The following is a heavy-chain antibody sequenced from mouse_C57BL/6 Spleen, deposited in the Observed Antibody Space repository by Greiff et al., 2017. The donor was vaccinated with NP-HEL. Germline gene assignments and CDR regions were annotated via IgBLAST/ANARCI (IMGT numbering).Heavy chain of an antibody. J-gene: IGHJ3*01. Sequence: EVQLVESGGDLVKPGGSLKLSCAASGFTFSSYGMSWVRQTPDKRLEWVATISSGGSYTYYPDSVKGRFTISRDNAKNTLYMQLSSLKSEDTAMYYCARHVIYYGNPAWFAYWGQGTLVTVSA. CDR1: GFTFSSYG. CDR3: ARHVIYYGNPAWFAY. V-gene: IGHV5-6*01. CDR2: ISSGGSYT. D-gene: IGHD2-1*01.